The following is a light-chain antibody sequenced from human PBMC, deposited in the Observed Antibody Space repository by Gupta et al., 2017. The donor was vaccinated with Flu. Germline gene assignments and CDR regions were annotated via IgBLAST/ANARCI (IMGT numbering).Light chain of an antibody. CDR1: QTVHRN. CDR2: GAS. Sequence: LSCRASQTVHRNVAWYQQIPGQAPRLLIYGASTRATGIPDRFSGSGSGTEFTLTISSLQSEDFAIYYCQQYNDWPPLFTFGQGTKLEIK. V-gene: IGKV3-15*01. J-gene: IGKJ2*01. CDR3: QQYNDWPPLFT.